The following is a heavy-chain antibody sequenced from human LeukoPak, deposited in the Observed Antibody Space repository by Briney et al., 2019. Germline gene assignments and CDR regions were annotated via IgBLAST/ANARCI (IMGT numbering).Heavy chain of an antibody. Sequence: PSQTLSLTCTVSGGSISSYYWSWIRQPPGKGLEWIGYIYYSGSTNYNPSLKSRVTISVDTSKNQFSLKLSSVTAADTAVYYCARDRDYYDSSGLPGYWGQGTLVTVSS. D-gene: IGHD3-22*01. CDR2: IYYSGST. V-gene: IGHV4-59*12. J-gene: IGHJ4*02. CDR3: ARDRDYYDSSGLPGY. CDR1: GGSISSYY.